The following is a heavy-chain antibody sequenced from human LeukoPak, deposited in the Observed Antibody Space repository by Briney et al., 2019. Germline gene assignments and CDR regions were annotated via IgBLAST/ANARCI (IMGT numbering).Heavy chain of an antibody. CDR2: ISWNSGSI. V-gene: IGHV3-9*01. D-gene: IGHD2-2*01. Sequence: LSLTCAVSGGSLSDYSWSWIRQAPGKGLEWVSGISWNSGSIGYADSVKGRFTISRDNAKNSLYLQMNSLRAEDTALYYCAKALEDIVVVPAARYYYYYYGMDVWGQGTTVTVSS. CDR1: GGSLSDYS. J-gene: IGHJ6*02. CDR3: AKALEDIVVVPAARYYYYYYGMDV.